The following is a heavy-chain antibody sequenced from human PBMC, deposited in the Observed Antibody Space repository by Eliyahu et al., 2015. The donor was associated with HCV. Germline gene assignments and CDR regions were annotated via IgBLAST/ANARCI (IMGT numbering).Heavy chain of an antibody. Sequence: QVQLQESGPGLVKPSETLSLTCTVPGGSITTYYWSWIRQPPGKGLEWIGYXHYSGSTNYNPSLKSRLSMSVDTSKNQFSLNLTSVTAADTAVYYCASGGGGIAVAGTGGWFDPWGQGTQVTVSS. D-gene: IGHD6-19*01. CDR2: XHYSGST. J-gene: IGHJ5*02. CDR1: GGSITTYY. CDR3: ASGGGGIAVAGTGGWFDP. V-gene: IGHV4-59*01.